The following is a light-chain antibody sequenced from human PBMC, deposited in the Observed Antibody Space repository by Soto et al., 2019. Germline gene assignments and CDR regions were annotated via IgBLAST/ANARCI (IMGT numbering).Light chain of an antibody. CDR1: QGMSRT. J-gene: IGKJ4*01. V-gene: IGKV3-15*01. CDR2: GAS. Sequence: EIVMTQSPATLSVSPGETATLSCRASQGMSRTLAWYQLKSGQAPRLLFYGASTRATGVPARFSGSGSGTEFTLTISSLLSEDFAVYFCQQYNNWPLTFGGGTKVETK. CDR3: QQYNNWPLT.